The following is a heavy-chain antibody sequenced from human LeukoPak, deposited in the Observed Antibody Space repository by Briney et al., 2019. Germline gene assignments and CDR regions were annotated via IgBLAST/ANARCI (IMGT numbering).Heavy chain of an antibody. J-gene: IGHJ4*02. CDR2: ISWNSGSI. V-gene: IGHV3-9*01. Sequence: GGSLRLSCAASGFTFDDYAMHWVRQAPGKGLEWVSGISWNSGSIGYADSVKGRFTISRDNAKNSLYLQMNSLRAEDTALYYCAKSDNVVLVAAPYYFDYWGQGTLVTVSS. CDR3: AKSDNVVLVAAPYYFDY. CDR1: GFTFDDYA. D-gene: IGHD2-15*01.